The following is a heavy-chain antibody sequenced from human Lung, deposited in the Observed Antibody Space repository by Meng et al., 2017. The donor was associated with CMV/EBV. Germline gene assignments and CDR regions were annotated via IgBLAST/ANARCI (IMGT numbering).Heavy chain of an antibody. CDR1: GFTFSSYA. J-gene: IGHJ4*02. V-gene: IGHV3-23*01. Sequence: GESXKISCAASGFTFSSYAMTWVRQAPGKGLEWVSVISGGGGSTYYADSVKGRFTISRDNSKNTLYLQVNSLRAEDTAVYYCARATLEYCSSTSCYPFDYWGQGXLVTVSS. CDR2: ISGGGGST. D-gene: IGHD2-2*01. CDR3: ARATLEYCSSTSCYPFDY.